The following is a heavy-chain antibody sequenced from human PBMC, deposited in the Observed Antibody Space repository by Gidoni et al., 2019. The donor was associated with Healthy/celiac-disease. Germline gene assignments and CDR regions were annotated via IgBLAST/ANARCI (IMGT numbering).Heavy chain of an antibody. CDR3: AKDLGSSGWSEHFDY. J-gene: IGHJ4*02. D-gene: IGHD6-19*01. V-gene: IGHV3-23*01. CDR1: GFTFSSYA. Sequence: EVQLLESGGGLVQPGGSLRLSCAASGFTFSSYAMIWVRQAPGKGLEWVSVIIGSGGSTYYADSVKGRYTISRDNSKNTLYLQMNSLRAEDTAVYYCAKDLGSSGWSEHFDYWGQGTLVTVSS. CDR2: IIGSGGST.